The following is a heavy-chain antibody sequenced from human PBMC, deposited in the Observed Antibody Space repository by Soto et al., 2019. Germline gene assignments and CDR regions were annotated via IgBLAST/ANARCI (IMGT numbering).Heavy chain of an antibody. CDR3: ARERRILNRFDP. Sequence: ASVKVSCKASGYTLTSYYMHWVRQAPGQGLEWMGIINPSGGSTSYAQKFQGRVTMTRDTSTSTVYMELSSLRSEDTAVYYCARERRILNRFDPWGQGTLVTVSS. J-gene: IGHJ5*02. D-gene: IGHD2-21*01. CDR1: GYTLTSYY. V-gene: IGHV1-46*01. CDR2: INPSGGST.